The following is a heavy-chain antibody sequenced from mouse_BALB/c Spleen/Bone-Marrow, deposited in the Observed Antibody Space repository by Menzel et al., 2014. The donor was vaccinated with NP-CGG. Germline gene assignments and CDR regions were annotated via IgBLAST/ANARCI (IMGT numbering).Heavy chain of an antibody. CDR1: GYNFTSYW. J-gene: IGHJ3*01. V-gene: IGHV1-55*01. CDR2: IYPGSGST. Sequence: VKLMESGAELVKPGTSVKLSCKASGYNFTSYWINWVKLRPGQGLEWIGDIYPGSGSTNYNEKFKSKATLTVDTSSSTAYMQRSSLASEDSALYYCARFSQLGLLAYWGQGTLVTVSA. D-gene: IGHD3-1*01. CDR3: ARFSQLGLLAY.